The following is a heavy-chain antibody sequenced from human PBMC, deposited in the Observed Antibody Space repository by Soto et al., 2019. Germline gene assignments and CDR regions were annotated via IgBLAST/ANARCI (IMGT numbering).Heavy chain of an antibody. CDR3: ARVYGFETMADY. Sequence: GGSLRLSCAASGFTVSSNYMSWVRQAPGKGLEWVSVIYSGGSTYYADSVKGRFTISRDNSKNTLYLQMNSLRAEDTAVYYCARVYGFETMADYWGQGTLVTVSS. J-gene: IGHJ4*02. CDR1: GFTVSSNY. V-gene: IGHV3-66*01. CDR2: IYSGGST. D-gene: IGHD3-10*01.